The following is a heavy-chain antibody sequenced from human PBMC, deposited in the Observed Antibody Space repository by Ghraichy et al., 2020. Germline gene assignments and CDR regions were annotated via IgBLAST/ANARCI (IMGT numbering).Heavy chain of an antibody. V-gene: IGHV1-2*02. D-gene: IGHD6-19*01. CDR1: GYTFTGYY. J-gene: IGHJ4*02. CDR3: ARAPYSSGWFPLDY. Sequence: ASVKVSCKASGYTFTGYYMHWVRQAPGQGLEWMGWINPNSGGTNYAQKFQGRVTMTRDTSISTAYMELSRLRSDDTAVYYCARAPYSSGWFPLDYWGQGTLVTVSS. CDR2: INPNSGGT.